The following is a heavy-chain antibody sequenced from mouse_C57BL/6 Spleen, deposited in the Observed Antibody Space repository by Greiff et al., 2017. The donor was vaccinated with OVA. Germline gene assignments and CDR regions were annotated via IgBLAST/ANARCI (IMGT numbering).Heavy chain of an antibody. Sequence: LQPGAELVKPGASVKLSCKASGYTFTSYWMHWVKQRPGQGLEWIGMIHPNSGSTNYNEKFKSKATLTVDKSSSTAYMQLSSLTSEDSAVYYCAVVATDWYFDVWGTGTTVTVSS. D-gene: IGHD1-1*01. J-gene: IGHJ1*03. V-gene: IGHV1-64*01. CDR1: GYTFTSYW. CDR2: IHPNSGST. CDR3: AVVATDWYFDV.